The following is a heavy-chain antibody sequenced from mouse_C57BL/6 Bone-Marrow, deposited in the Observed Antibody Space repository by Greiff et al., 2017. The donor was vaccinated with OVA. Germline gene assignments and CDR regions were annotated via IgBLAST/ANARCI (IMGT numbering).Heavy chain of an antibody. V-gene: IGHV14-4*01. CDR3: TTYGNFDY. J-gene: IGHJ2*01. Sequence: EVQLQQSGAELVRPGASVKLSCTASGFNFKDDYMHWVKQRPEQGLEWIGWIDPENGDTEYASKFQGKATITADKSSNTAYLQLSSLTSEDTAVYYCTTYGNFDYWGQGTTLTVSA. CDR2: IDPENGDT. CDR1: GFNFKDDY. D-gene: IGHD2-1*01.